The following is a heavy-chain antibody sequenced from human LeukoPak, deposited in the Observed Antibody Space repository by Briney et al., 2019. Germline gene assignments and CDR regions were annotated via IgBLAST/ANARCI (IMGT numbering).Heavy chain of an antibody. Sequence: ASVKVSCKASGYTFTSYGISWVRQAPGQGLEWMGWISAYNGNTNYAQKLQGRVTMTTDTSTSTAYMELRSLRSDDTAVYYCARDLGTYDLGAFDIWGQGTMVTVSS. CDR2: ISAYNGNT. J-gene: IGHJ3*02. D-gene: IGHD3/OR15-3a*01. V-gene: IGHV1-18*01. CDR1: GYTFTSYG. CDR3: ARDLGTYDLGAFDI.